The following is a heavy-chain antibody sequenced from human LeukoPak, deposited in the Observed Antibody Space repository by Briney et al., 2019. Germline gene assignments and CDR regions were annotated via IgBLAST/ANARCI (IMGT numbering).Heavy chain of an antibody. J-gene: IGHJ4*02. CDR1: GFTFSSYA. V-gene: IGHV3-23*01. CDR3: ARDGGVAVAPTFDY. CDR2: ISGSGGST. Sequence: GGSLRLSCAASGFTFSSYAMSWVRQAPGKGLEWVSAISGSGGSTYYADSVKGRFTISRDNSKNTLYLQMNSLRAEDTAVYYCARDGGVAVAPTFDYWGQGTLVTVSS. D-gene: IGHD6-19*01.